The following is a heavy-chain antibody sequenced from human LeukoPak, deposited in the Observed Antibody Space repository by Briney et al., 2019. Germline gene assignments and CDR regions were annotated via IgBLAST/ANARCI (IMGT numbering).Heavy chain of an antibody. V-gene: IGHV4-34*01. CDR1: GGSFSGYY. Sequence: KPSETLSLTCAVYGGSFSGYYWSWIRQPPGKGLEWIGEINHSGSTNYNPSLKSRVTISVDTSKNQFSLKLSSVTAADTAVYYCARAWGYSYGHDYWGQGTLVTVSS. CDR2: INHSGST. D-gene: IGHD5-18*01. CDR3: ARAWGYSYGHDY. J-gene: IGHJ4*02.